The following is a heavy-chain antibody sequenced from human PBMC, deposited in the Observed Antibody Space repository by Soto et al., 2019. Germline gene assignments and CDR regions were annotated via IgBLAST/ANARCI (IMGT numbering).Heavy chain of an antibody. D-gene: IGHD2-2*01. V-gene: IGHV1-69*01. CDR2: IIPIFGTA. J-gene: IGHJ6*02. Sequence: QVQLVQSGAEVKKPGSSVKVSCKASGGTFSSYAISWVRQAPGQGLEWMGGIIPIFGTANYAQKFQGRVTITADESTSTAYMELSSLRSEDTAVYYCARVGYCSSTSCATYGMGVWGQGTTVTVSS. CDR3: ARVGYCSSTSCATYGMGV. CDR1: GGTFSSYA.